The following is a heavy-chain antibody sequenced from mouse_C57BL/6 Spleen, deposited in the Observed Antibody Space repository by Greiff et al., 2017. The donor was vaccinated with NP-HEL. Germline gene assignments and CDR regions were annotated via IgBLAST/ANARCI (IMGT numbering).Heavy chain of an antibody. D-gene: IGHD3-1*01. CDR1: GYTFTSYT. CDR2: INPSSGYT. J-gene: IGHJ4*01. V-gene: IGHV1-4*01. CDR3: ARGAYDYDAMDY. Sequence: QVQLKQSGAELARPGASVKMSCKASGYTFTSYTMHWVKQRPGQGLEWIGYINPSSGYTKYNQKFKDKATLTADKSSSTAYMQLSSLTSEDSAVYYCARGAYDYDAMDYWGQGTSVTVSS.